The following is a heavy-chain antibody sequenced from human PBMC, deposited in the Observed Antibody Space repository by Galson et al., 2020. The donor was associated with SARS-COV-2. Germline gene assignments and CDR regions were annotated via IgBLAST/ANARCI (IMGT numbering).Heavy chain of an antibody. Sequence: PGGSLRLSCAASGFTFSSYGMHWVRQAPGKGLEWVAVIWYDGSNKYYADSVKGRFTISRDNSKNTLYLQMNSLRAEDTAVYYCASQEGITGTTLYYYGMDVWGQGTTVTVSS. J-gene: IGHJ6*02. D-gene: IGHD1-7*01. CDR1: GFTFSSYG. CDR2: IWYDGSNK. CDR3: ASQEGITGTTLYYYGMDV. V-gene: IGHV3-33*01.